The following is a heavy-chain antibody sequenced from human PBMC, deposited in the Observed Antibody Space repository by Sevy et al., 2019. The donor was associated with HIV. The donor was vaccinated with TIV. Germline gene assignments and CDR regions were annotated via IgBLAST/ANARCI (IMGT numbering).Heavy chain of an antibody. V-gene: IGHV4-59*08. D-gene: IGHD1-26*01. CDR1: GGSITSLY. Sequence: LTCTVSGGSITSLYWNWIRQPPGKGLEWIANIYYNGHINYNPSLKSRITLSLDTSKNQFYRRLSSVTAADTAMYYCAGENAWGRGYSWGQGTLVTVSS. J-gene: IGHJ4*02. CDR2: IYYNGHI. CDR3: AGENAWGRGYS.